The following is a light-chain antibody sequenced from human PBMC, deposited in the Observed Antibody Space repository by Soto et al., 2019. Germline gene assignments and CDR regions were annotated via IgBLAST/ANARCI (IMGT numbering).Light chain of an antibody. J-gene: IGKJ1*01. CDR2: EAS. CDR3: QQRSNWPWT. CDR1: ESVSTF. V-gene: IGKV3-11*01. Sequence: EVVLTQSPVTLSLSPGERATLSCRASESVSTFLAWYQQKPGQAPRLLIYEASSRATGIPARFSGGGSGTVFTLTISRLEPEDFAVYYCQQRSNWPWTFGQGTKVEI.